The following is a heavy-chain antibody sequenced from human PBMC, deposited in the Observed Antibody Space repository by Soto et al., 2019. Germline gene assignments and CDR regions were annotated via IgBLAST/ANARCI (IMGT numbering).Heavy chain of an antibody. D-gene: IGHD3-9*01. V-gene: IGHV3-30-3*01. CDR1: GFTFSSYA. CDR3: ARDRFPVLRYFDWAYYYYGMDV. CDR2: ISYDGSNK. J-gene: IGHJ6*02. Sequence: GGSLRLSCAASGFTFSSYAMHWVRQAPGKGLEWVAVISYDGSNKYYADSVKGRFTISRDNSKNTLYLQMNSLRAEDTAVYYCARDRFPVLRYFDWAYYYYGMDVWGQGTTVTVSS.